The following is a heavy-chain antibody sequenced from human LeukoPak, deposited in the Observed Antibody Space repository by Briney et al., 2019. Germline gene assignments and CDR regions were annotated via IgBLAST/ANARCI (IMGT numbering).Heavy chain of an antibody. Sequence: GGSLRLSCAASGFTFSSYEMNWVRQAPGKGLEWVSYISSSGSTIYYADSVKGRFTIPRDNAKNSLYLQMNSLRAEDTAVYYCARENYDSSGSDGPFDYWGQGTLVTVSS. CDR3: ARENYDSSGSDGPFDY. J-gene: IGHJ4*02. D-gene: IGHD3-22*01. V-gene: IGHV3-48*03. CDR2: ISSSGSTI. CDR1: GFTFSSYE.